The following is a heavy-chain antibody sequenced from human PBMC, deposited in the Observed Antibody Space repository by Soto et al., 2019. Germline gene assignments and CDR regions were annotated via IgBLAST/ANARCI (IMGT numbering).Heavy chain of an antibody. CDR1: AGSISTYY. V-gene: IGHV4-59*01. D-gene: IGHD3-22*01. CDR3: ARATYYYDRSGYLYNFDY. CDR2: IYYTGST. J-gene: IGHJ4*02. Sequence: ASETLSLTCTVSAGSISTYYWSRIRQPPGKGLEWIGYIYYTGSTNSNPSLKSRVTISVDTSKNQFSLKLSSVTAADTAVYYCARATYYYDRSGYLYNFDYWGQGTLVTVSS.